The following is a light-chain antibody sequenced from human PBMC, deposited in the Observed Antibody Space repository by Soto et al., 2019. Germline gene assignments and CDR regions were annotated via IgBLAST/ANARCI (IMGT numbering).Light chain of an antibody. CDR1: SSDIGDYNF. J-gene: IGLJ2*01. CDR3: CSYAGSYTLV. V-gene: IGLV2-11*01. Sequence: QSALTQPRSVSGSPGQSVTISCTGTSSDIGDYNFVSWYQQHPDKAPKLIIYDVTKRPSGVPDRFSGSKSGSTASLTISGLQAEDEADYYCCSYAGSYTLVFGGGTKAHRP. CDR2: DVT.